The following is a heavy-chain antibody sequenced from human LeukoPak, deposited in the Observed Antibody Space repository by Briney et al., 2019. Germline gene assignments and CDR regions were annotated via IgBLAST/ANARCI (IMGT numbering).Heavy chain of an antibody. CDR3: AKVGDGYSSGWPPVQDY. V-gene: IGHV4-34*01. J-gene: IGHJ4*02. D-gene: IGHD6-19*01. CDR1: GGSFSGYY. CDR2: INHSGST. Sequence: SETLSLTCAVYGGSFSGYYWSWIRQPPGKGLEWIGEINHSGSTNYNPSLKSRVTISVDTSKNQFSLKLSSVTAADTAVYYCAKVGDGYSSGWPPVQDYWGQGTLVTVSS.